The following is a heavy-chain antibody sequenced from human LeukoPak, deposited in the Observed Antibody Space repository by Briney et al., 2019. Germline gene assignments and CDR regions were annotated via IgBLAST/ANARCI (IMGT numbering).Heavy chain of an antibody. D-gene: IGHD2-21*02. CDR2: ISGSGGST. J-gene: IGHJ4*02. Sequence: GGSLRLSCAASGFTFSSYAMSWVRQAPGKGLEWVSAISGSGGSTYYADSVKGRFTISRDNSKNTLYLQMNSLRAEGTAVYYCASIIVVVTAVGDYWGQGNLVTVSS. CDR1: GFTFSSYA. V-gene: IGHV3-23*01. CDR3: ASIIVVVTAVGDY.